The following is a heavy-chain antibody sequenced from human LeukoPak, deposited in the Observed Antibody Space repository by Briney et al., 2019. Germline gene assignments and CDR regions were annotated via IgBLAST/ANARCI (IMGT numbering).Heavy chain of an antibody. CDR3: ASLLNGGVSHWFDP. J-gene: IGHJ5*02. CDR1: GASISNSNYY. D-gene: IGHD7-27*01. V-gene: IGHV4-39*01. CDR2: VYYIGST. Sequence: SETLSLTCTVSGASISNSNYYWGWIRQPPGKGLEWIGDVYYIGSTYYNPSLKSRVTISVDTSKNQFSLKLNSVTAADTAVYYCASLLNGGVSHWFDPWGQGTLVTVSS.